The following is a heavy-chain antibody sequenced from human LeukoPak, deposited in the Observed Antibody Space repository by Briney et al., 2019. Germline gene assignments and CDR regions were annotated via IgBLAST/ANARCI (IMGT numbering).Heavy chain of an antibody. CDR1: GCTFSSYA. CDR3: AKAQGPDDFWSGYRYYYGMDV. Sequence: GGSLRLSCAASGCTFSSYAMSWVRQAPGKGLEWVSAISGSGGSTYYADSVKGRFTISRDNSKNTLYLQMNSLRAEDTAVYYCAKAQGPDDFWSGYRYYYGMDVWGQGTTVTVSS. CDR2: ISGSGGST. D-gene: IGHD3-3*01. V-gene: IGHV3-23*01. J-gene: IGHJ6*02.